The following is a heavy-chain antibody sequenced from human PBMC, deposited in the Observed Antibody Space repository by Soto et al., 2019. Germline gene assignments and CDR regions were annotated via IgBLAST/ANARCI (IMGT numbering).Heavy chain of an antibody. CDR2: IYPGDSDT. D-gene: IGHD6-6*01. CDR3: ARTGIAARPYYYYYMDV. CDR1: GYSFTSYW. V-gene: IGHV5-51*01. Sequence: GESLKISCKGSGYSFTSYWIGWVRQMPGKGLEWMGIIYPGDSDTRYSPSFQGQVTISADKSISTAYLQWSSLKASDTAMYYCARTGIAARPYYYYYMDVWGKGPTVTVSS. J-gene: IGHJ6*03.